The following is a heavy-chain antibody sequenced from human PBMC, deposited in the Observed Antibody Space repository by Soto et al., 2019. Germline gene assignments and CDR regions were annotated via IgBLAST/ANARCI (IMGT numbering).Heavy chain of an antibody. CDR3: ARTSGSYSSYYYYGMDV. D-gene: IGHD1-26*01. CDR2: INYSGST. J-gene: IGHJ6*02. Sequence: PSETLSLTCAVYGGSFSGYYWSWIRQPPGKGLEWIGNINYSGSTYYNPSLKSRVTISVDTSKNQFSLKLSSVTAADTAVYYCARTSGSYSSYYYYGMDVWGQGTTVTVSS. V-gene: IGHV4-34*01. CDR1: GGSFSGYY.